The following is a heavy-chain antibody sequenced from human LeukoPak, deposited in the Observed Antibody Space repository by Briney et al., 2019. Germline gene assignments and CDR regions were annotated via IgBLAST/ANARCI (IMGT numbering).Heavy chain of an antibody. CDR2: ISGSGGST. CDR1: GFTFSSYG. Sequence: PGGTLRLSCAASGFTFSSYGMSWVRQAPGKGLEWVSAISGSGGSTYYADSVKGRFTISRDNSKNTLYLQMNSVRAEDTAVYYCARATQWRPPFDFWGQGTMVTVSS. J-gene: IGHJ3*01. D-gene: IGHD6-19*01. V-gene: IGHV3-23*01. CDR3: ARATQWRPPFDF.